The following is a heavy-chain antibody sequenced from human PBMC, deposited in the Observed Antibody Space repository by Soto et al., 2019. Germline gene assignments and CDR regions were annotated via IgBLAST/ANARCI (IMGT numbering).Heavy chain of an antibody. CDR2: ISAYNGNT. CDR3: ARLHDYGDYVDY. CDR1: GYTFTSYG. D-gene: IGHD4-17*01. V-gene: IGHV1-18*01. J-gene: IGHJ4*02. Sequence: ASVKVSCKASGYTFTSYGISWVRQAPGQGLEWMGWISAYNGNTNYAQKLQGRVTMTTDTSTRTAYMELRSLRSDDTAVYYCARLHDYGDYVDYWGQGTLVTVSS.